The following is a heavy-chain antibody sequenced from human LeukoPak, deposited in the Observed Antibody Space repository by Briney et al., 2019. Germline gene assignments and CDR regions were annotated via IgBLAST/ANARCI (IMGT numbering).Heavy chain of an antibody. V-gene: IGHV3-9*01. CDR2: ISWNSGSI. Sequence: PGGSLRLSCAASGFTFDDYAMHWVRQAPGKGLEWVSGISWNSGSIGYADSVKGRFTISRDNAKNSLYLQMNSLRAEDTALYYCAKDSSGWLRSFDYWGQGTLVTVS. CDR3: AKDSSGWLRSFDY. J-gene: IGHJ4*02. CDR1: GFTFDDYA. D-gene: IGHD6-19*01.